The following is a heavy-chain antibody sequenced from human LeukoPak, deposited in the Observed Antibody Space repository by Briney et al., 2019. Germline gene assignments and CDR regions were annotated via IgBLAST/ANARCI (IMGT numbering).Heavy chain of an antibody. J-gene: IGHJ4*02. CDR3: ARDGDYDILTGTQPIFDY. V-gene: IGHV4-31*03. D-gene: IGHD3-9*01. CDR2: IYYSGST. Sequence: SETLSLTCTVSGGSISSGGYYWSWIRQHPGKGLEWIGYIYYSGSTYYNPSLKSRVTMSVDTSKNQFSLKLSSVTAADTAVYYCARDGDYDILTGTQPIFDYWGQGTLVTVSS. CDR1: GGSISSGGYY.